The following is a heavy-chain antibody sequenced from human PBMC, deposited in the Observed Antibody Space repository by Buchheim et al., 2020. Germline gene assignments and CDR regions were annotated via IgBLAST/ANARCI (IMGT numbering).Heavy chain of an antibody. J-gene: IGHJ6*03. CDR1: GFTFSSYW. Sequence: EVQLVESGGGLVQPGGSLRLSCAASGFTFSSYWMSWFRQAPGKGLEWVANIKQDGSEKYYVDSVKGRFTISRDNAKNSLYLQMNSLRAEDTAVYYCARISSGGTLYYYYYMDVWGKGTT. CDR2: IKQDGSEK. V-gene: IGHV3-7*01. CDR3: ARISSGGTLYYYYYMDV. D-gene: IGHD2-15*01.